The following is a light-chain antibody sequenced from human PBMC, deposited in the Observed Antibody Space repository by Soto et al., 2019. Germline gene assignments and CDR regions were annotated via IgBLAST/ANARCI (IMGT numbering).Light chain of an antibody. Sequence: DIPMTQSPTSLSASVGDTVTISCRASQRIDKYLNWYQQIPGKAPKVLIFGASSLHTGVPSRFSGSGSGTDFTLTITSLQVEDFAIYFSQQSFLTPFTFGGGSRV. CDR2: GAS. J-gene: IGKJ4*01. CDR3: QQSFLTPFT. CDR1: QRIDKY. V-gene: IGKV1-39*01.